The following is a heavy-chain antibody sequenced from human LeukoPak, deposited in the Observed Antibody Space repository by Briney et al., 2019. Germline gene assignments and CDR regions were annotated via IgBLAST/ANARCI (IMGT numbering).Heavy chain of an antibody. CDR2: IYYSGST. D-gene: IGHD1-26*01. J-gene: IGHJ4*02. CDR1: GGSISSSSYY. V-gene: IGHV4-39*02. Sequence: PSETLPLTCTVSGGSISSSSYYWGWIRQPPGKGLEWIGSIYYSGSTYYIPSLKSRVTISVDTSKNQFSLKLSSVTAADTAVYYCAREKVGSTTFDYWGQGALDTVSS. CDR3: AREKVGSTTFDY.